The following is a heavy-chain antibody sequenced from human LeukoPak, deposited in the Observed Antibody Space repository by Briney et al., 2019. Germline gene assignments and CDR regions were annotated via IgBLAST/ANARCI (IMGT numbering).Heavy chain of an antibody. J-gene: IGHJ6*03. CDR3: ARGYCSGGSCYSYYYYNYMDV. V-gene: IGHV4-59*01. Sequence: SETLSLTCTVSGGSISSYYWSWVRQPPGKGLEWIGYISYSGSTNYNPSLKSRVTISVDTSKNQFSLKLSSVTAADTAVYYCARGYCSGGSCYSYYYYNYMDVWGKGTTVTVSS. D-gene: IGHD2-15*01. CDR1: GGSISSYY. CDR2: ISYSGST.